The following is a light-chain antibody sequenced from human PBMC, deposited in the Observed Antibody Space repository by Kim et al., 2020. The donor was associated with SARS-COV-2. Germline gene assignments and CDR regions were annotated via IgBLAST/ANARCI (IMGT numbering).Light chain of an antibody. Sequence: DIQLTQSPTFLSASVGDRVTITCRASQGISNYLAWYQERPGKAPNLLVYATSTLQSGVPSRFSGSGSGTEYILTISSLQPEDFATYYCQQVKSYPLTVGGGTKVEIK. V-gene: IGKV1-9*01. J-gene: IGKJ4*01. CDR2: ATS. CDR3: QQVKSYPLT. CDR1: QGISNY.